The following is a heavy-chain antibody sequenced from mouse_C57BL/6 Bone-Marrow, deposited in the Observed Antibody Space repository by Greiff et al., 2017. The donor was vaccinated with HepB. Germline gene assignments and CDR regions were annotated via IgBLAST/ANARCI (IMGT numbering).Heavy chain of an antibody. V-gene: IGHV3-6*01. CDR3: ARRDYGNYFDY. CDR1: GYSITSGYY. J-gene: IGHJ2*01. CDR2: ISYDGSN. D-gene: IGHD2-1*01. Sequence: EVKLMESGPGLVKPSQSLSLTCSVTGYSITSGYYWNWIRQFPGNKLEWMGYISYDGSNNYNPSLKNRISITLDTSKNQFFLKLNSVTTEYTATYYCARRDYGNYFDYWGQGTTLTVSS.